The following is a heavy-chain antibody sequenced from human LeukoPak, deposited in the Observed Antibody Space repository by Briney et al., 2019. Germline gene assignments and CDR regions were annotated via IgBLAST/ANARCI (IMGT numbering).Heavy chain of an antibody. D-gene: IGHD3-10*01. J-gene: IGHJ4*02. CDR1: GDSISSGTYY. CDR2: IHTSGST. V-gene: IGHV4-61*02. CDR3: ARGPASTELWLDYFDY. Sequence: SETLSLTCTVSGDSISSGTYYWSWLRQPAGKGLEWMGRIHTSGSTNYNPSLKSRVTVSLDTSKNQFSLKVTSVTAADTAVYYCARGPASTELWLDYFDYWGQGTWSPSPQ.